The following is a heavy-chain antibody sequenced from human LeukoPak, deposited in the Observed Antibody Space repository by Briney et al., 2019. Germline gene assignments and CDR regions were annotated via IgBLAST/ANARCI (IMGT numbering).Heavy chain of an antibody. CDR3: ARGVRRGYSYGYSFDY. J-gene: IGHJ4*02. Sequence: ASVTVSCKASGYTFTSYDINWVRQATGQGLEWMGWMNPNSGNTGYAQKFQGRVTMTRNTSISTAYMELSSLRSEDTAVYYCARGVRRGYSYGYSFDYWGQGTLVTVSS. V-gene: IGHV1-8*01. CDR1: GYTFTSYD. D-gene: IGHD5-18*01. CDR2: MNPNSGNT.